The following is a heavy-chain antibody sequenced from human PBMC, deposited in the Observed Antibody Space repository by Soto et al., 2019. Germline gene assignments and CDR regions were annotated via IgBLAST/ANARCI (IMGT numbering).Heavy chain of an antibody. J-gene: IGHJ5*02. V-gene: IGHV3-15*01. D-gene: IGHD6-13*01. Sequence: GSLRLSCEASGFNFRNFEMSWVRQAPGKGLEWVGRIKSKTDGGTTDYAVPVRGRFTISRDDSKNTLYLQMNSLKTEDTAVYYCTNSSTGPWGQGTLVTVSS. CDR1: GFNFRNFE. CDR2: IKSKTDGGTT. CDR3: TNSSTGP.